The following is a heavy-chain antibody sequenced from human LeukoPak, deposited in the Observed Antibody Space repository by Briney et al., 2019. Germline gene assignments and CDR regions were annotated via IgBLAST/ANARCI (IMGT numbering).Heavy chain of an antibody. J-gene: IGHJ4*02. CDR1: GFTFSSYS. D-gene: IGHD3-22*01. V-gene: IGHV3-48*01. CDR2: ISSGSRTI. CDR3: ASHDSSGYYYFFDY. Sequence: GGSLRLSCAASGFTFSSYSMNWVRQAPGKGLEWVSYISSGSRTIYYAGSVKGRFTISRDNAKNSLYLQMNSLRAEDTAVYYCASHDSSGYYYFFDYWGQGTLVTVSS.